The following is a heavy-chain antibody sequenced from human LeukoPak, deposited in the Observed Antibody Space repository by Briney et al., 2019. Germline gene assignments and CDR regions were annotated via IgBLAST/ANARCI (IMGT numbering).Heavy chain of an antibody. CDR3: ASVSGYDYFSDLFDY. V-gene: IGHV1-18*01. J-gene: IGHJ4*02. D-gene: IGHD5-12*01. CDR2: ISAYNGNT. CDR1: GYTFTSYG. Sequence: ASVKVSCMASGYTFTSYGISWVRQAPGQGLEWMGWISAYNGNTNYAQKLQGRVTMTTDTSTSTAYMELRSLRSDDTAVYYCASVSGYDYFSDLFDYWGQGTLVTVSS.